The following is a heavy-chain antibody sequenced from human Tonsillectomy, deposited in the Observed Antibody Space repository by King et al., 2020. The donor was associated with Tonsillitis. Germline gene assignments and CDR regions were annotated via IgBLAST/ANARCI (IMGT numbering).Heavy chain of an antibody. Sequence: LQLQESGPGLVKPSETLSLTCTVSGGSISSSSYYWGWIRQPPGKGLEWIGSIYYSGSTYYNPSLKSRVTISVDTSKNQFSLKLSSVTAADTAVYYCARLKWSDNVVVVAAMAGWLDPWGQGTLVTVSS. V-gene: IGHV4-39*01. CDR2: IYYSGST. D-gene: IGHD2-15*01. J-gene: IGHJ5*02. CDR3: ARLKWSDNVVVVAAMAGWLDP. CDR1: GGSISSSSYY.